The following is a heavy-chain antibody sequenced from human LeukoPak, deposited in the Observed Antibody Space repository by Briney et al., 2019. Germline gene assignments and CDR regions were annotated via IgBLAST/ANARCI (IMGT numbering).Heavy chain of an antibody. Sequence: ASVKVSCKVSGYTLRELSLHWVRQAPGKGLEWMGGFNPEDGETIYAQKIQGRVTMTEDTSTDTAYMELSSLRSEDTAVYYCATNDYGDDYWGQGTLVTVSS. J-gene: IGHJ4*02. CDR3: ATNDYGDDY. CDR1: GYTLRELS. CDR2: FNPEDGET. D-gene: IGHD4-17*01. V-gene: IGHV1-24*01.